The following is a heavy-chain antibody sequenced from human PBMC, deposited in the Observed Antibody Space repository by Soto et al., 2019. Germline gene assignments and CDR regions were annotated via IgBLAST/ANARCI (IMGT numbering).Heavy chain of an antibody. D-gene: IGHD1-26*01. Sequence: SETLSLTCTVSGGSVSSGSYYWSWIRQPPGKGLEWIGYIYYSGSTNYNPSLKSRVTISVDTSKNQFSLKLSSVTAAYTAVYYCARDPRDGSYHHPTDSFDYWGQGTLVTVSS. CDR3: ARDPRDGSYHHPTDSFDY. CDR1: GGSVSSGSYY. V-gene: IGHV4-61*01. J-gene: IGHJ4*02. CDR2: IYYSGST.